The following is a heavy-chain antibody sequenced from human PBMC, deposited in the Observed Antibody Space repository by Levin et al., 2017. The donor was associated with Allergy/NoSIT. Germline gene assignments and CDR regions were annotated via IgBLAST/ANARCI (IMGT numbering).Heavy chain of an antibody. Sequence: GASVKVSCKASGGTFSSYAISWVRQAPGQGLEWMGRIIPILGIANYAQKFQGRVTITADKSTSTAYMELSSLRSEDTAVYYCARTSDRIAAAGTPFDYWGQGTLVTVSS. CDR3: ARTSDRIAAAGTPFDY. V-gene: IGHV1-69*04. J-gene: IGHJ4*02. CDR2: IIPILGIA. CDR1: GGTFSSYA. D-gene: IGHD6-13*01.